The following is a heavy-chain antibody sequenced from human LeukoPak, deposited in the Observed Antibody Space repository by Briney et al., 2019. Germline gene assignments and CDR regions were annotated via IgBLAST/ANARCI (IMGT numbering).Heavy chain of an antibody. V-gene: IGHV4-4*07. CDR2: IYTSGST. CDR1: GGSISTYY. CDR3: ARGTTYNQYYYDSSGYYSFDY. D-gene: IGHD3-22*01. Sequence: SETLSLTCTVSGGSISTYYWSWIRQPAGKGLEWIGRIYTSGSTNYNPSLKSRVTISVDTSKNQFSLKLSSVTAADTAVYYCARGTTYNQYYYDSSGYYSFDYWGQGTLVTVSS. J-gene: IGHJ4*02.